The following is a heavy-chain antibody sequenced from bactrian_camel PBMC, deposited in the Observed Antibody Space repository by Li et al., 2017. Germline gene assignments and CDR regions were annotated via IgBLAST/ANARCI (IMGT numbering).Heavy chain of an antibody. J-gene: IGHJ4*01. Sequence: HVQLVESGGGLVQPGGSLRLSCAASGLTFSSCYITWVHQAPGKGLEWVSSIFSDGNKTYYADAYSDSAKGRFTASRDNVKNTVYLQMSRLKSEDTALYYCNLGTRVGFVFRYWGQGTQVTVS. CDR1: GLTFSSCY. CDR2: IFSDGNKT. CDR3: NLGTRVGFVFRY. V-gene: IGHV3-2*01. D-gene: IGHD3*01.